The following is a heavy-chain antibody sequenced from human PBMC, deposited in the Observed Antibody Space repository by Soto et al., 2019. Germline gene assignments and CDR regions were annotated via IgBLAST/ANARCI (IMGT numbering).Heavy chain of an antibody. CDR1: GFTFRSYW. Sequence: EVHLVESGGGLVQPGGSLRLSCAASGFTFRSYWMTWVRQAPGKGLEWVANIKHDGSDKYYVDSVKGRFTISRYNAKNSVYLQMNSLRAEDTAVYYCAREASTYFSTSGTYSFGYFDYWGQGTLVTVSS. CDR3: AREASTYFSTSGTYSFGYFDY. CDR2: IKHDGSDK. V-gene: IGHV3-7*01. D-gene: IGHD3-10*01. J-gene: IGHJ4*02.